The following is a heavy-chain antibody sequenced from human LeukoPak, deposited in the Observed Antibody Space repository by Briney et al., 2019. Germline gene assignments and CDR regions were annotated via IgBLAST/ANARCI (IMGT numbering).Heavy chain of an antibody. D-gene: IGHD3-22*01. CDR2: MHYSGST. V-gene: IGHV4-59*11. Sequence: PSETLSLTCAVSGGSISTHFWSWIRQPPGKALEWIGYMHYSGSTNYNPSLKSRVTMSVDTSKNQFYLKLTYVTAADTAVYYCARSGGGQYYDSSAYWGQGILVTVSS. J-gene: IGHJ4*02. CDR3: ARSGGGQYYDSSAY. CDR1: GGSISTHF.